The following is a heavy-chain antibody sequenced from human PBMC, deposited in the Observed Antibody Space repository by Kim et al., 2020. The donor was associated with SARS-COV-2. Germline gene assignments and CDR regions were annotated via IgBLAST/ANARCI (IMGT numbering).Heavy chain of an antibody. CDR2: IYTSGST. CDR1: GGSISSYY. CDR3: ARVRPRRDGYNFDAFDI. Sequence: SETLSLTCTVSGGSISSYYWSWIRQPAGKGLEWIGRIYTSGSTNYNPSLKSRVTMSVDTSKNQFSLKLSSVTAADTAVYYCARVRPRRDGYNFDAFDIWGQGTMVTVSS. D-gene: IGHD5-12*01. J-gene: IGHJ3*02. V-gene: IGHV4-4*07.